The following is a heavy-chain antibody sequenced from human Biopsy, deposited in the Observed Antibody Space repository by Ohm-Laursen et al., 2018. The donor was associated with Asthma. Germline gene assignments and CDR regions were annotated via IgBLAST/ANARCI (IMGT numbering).Heavy chain of an antibody. J-gene: IGHJ5*02. V-gene: IGHV1-2*06. CDR1: GYPFIGYH. CDR2: INPNSGAT. D-gene: IGHD6-13*01. Sequence: SSVKVSCKASGYPFIGYHIHWMRQAPGQGLEWMGRINPNSGATNYAQKFQGRVTMTRDTSISTAYMEVSRLRSDDTAVYYCARGQKSAGDRWFDPWGQGTLVTVST. CDR3: ARGQKSAGDRWFDP.